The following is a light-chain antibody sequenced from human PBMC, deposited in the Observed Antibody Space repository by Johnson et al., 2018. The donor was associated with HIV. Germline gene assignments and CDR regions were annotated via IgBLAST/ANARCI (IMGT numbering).Light chain of an antibody. J-gene: IGLJ1*01. CDR3: GTWDSSLSVYV. CDR2: ENK. V-gene: IGLV1-51*02. Sequence: QSVLTQPPSVSAAPGQKVTISCSGSSSDIGNNYVSWYQQLPGTAPKLLIYENKKRPSGIPDRFSGSKSGTSATLDITGLQTGDEADYYCGTWDSSLSVYVFGTGTKVTVL. CDR1: SSDIGNNY.